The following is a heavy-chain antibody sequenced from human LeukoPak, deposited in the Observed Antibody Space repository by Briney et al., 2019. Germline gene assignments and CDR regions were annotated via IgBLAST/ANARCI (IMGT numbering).Heavy chain of an antibody. CDR2: IYPGDSDT. D-gene: IGHD3-10*01. CDR3: ARYVTMVRGVTKRNKYYYGMDV. V-gene: IGHV5-51*01. J-gene: IGHJ6*02. CDR1: GYSFTSYW. Sequence: GESLKISFKGSGYSFTSYWIGWVRQMPGKGLEWMGIIYPGDSDTRYSPSFQGQVTISADKSISTAYLQWSSLKASDTAMYYCARYVTMVRGVTKRNKYYYGMDVWGQGTTVTVSS.